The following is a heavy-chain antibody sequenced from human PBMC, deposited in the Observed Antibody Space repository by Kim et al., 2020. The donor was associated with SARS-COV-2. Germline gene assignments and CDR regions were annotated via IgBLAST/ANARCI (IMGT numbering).Heavy chain of an antibody. CDR1: GYSFTSYW. CDR2: IYPGDSDT. CDR3: AGHVGMVPSSGWWFDP. Sequence: GESLKISCKGSGYSFTSYWIGWVRQMPGKGLEWMGIIYPGDSDTRYSPSFQGQVTISADKSISTAYLQWSSLKASDTAMYYCAGHVGMVPSSGWWFDPWGQGTLVTVSS. J-gene: IGHJ5*02. D-gene: IGHD6-19*01. V-gene: IGHV5-51*01.